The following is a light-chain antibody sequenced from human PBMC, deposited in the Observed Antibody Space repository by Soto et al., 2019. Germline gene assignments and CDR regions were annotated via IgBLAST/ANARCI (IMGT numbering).Light chain of an antibody. CDR1: QSVSSSY. V-gene: IGKV3-20*01. CDR2: GAS. Sequence: EIVCTQSPGTLSLSPGERATLSCRASQSVSSSYLAWYQQKPGQAPRLLIYGASSRATGIPDRFSGSGSGTEFTLTISSLQSEDFAVYYCQQYNNWPETFGQGNKVE. CDR3: QQYNNWPET. J-gene: IGKJ1*01.